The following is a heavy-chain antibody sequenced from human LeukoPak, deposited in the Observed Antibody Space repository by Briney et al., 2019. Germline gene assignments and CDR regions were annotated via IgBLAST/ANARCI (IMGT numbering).Heavy chain of an antibody. V-gene: IGHV3-30*18. Sequence: GGSLRLSCAASGFTFSSYGMHWVRQAPGKGLEWVAVISYDGSNKYYADSVKGRFTISRDNSKNTLYLQMNSLRAEDTAVYYCAKDGVGATGGNAFDIWGQGTMVTVSS. CDR3: AKDGVGATGGNAFDI. CDR2: ISYDGSNK. D-gene: IGHD1-26*01. CDR1: GFTFSSYG. J-gene: IGHJ3*02.